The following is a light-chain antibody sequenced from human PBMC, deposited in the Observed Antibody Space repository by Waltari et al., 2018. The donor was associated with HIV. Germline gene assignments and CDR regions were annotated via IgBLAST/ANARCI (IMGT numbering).Light chain of an antibody. CDR3: VSYTQTTTLGGRV. Sequence: QSALTQPASVSGSPGQSITISCTGSNNDVGGYDYVAWHQHHPGKAPKLIIYGVTNRPSGISHRFSGSKSGNTASLTISGLQAEDEGDYFCVSYTQTTTLGGRVFGGVTKLTVL. CDR1: NNDVGGYDY. CDR2: GVT. J-gene: IGLJ3*02. V-gene: IGLV2-14*01.